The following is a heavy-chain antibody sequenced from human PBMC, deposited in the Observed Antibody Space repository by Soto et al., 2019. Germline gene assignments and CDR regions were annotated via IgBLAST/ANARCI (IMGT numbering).Heavy chain of an antibody. D-gene: IGHD3-16*02. V-gene: IGHV1-18*01. CDR2: ISAYNGNT. CDR3: ARARQDDYIWGSYRYYFDY. J-gene: IGHJ4*02. CDR1: GYTFTSYG. Sequence: ASVKVSCKASGYTFTSYGISWVRQAPGQGLEWMGWISAYNGNTNYAQKLQGRVTMTTDTSTSTAYMELRSLRSDDTAVYYCARARQDDYIWGSYRYYFDYWGQGTLVTVSS.